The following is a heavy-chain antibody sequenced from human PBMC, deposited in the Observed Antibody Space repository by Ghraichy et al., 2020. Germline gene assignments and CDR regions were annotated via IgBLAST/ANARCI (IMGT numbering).Heavy chain of an antibody. J-gene: IGHJ4*02. CDR2: IYHSGAT. CDR1: GASVTSGGYY. Sequence: SQTLSLTCSISGASVTSGGYYWSWLRLNPEKGLEWIGHIYHSGATAYNPSLKSQPSLSLNTSNNQLSLNLTSVRTSDSGMYFGARDKAGLRYFDFWGQGILISVSS. V-gene: IGHV4-31*02. CDR3: ARDKAGLRYFDF. D-gene: IGHD6-25*01.